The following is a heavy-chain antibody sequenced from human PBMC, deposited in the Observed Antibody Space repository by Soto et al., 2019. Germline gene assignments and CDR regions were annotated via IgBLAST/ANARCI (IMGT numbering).Heavy chain of an antibody. CDR3: ARDMETAIYKDAFDI. Sequence: ASVKVSCKASGYTFTGYYMHWVRQAPGQGLEWMGWINPNSGGTNYAQKFQGWVTMTRDTSISTAYMELSRLRSDDTAVYYCARDMETAIYKDAFDIWGQGTMVTVSS. J-gene: IGHJ3*02. V-gene: IGHV1-2*04. D-gene: IGHD2-21*02. CDR1: GYTFTGYY. CDR2: INPNSGGT.